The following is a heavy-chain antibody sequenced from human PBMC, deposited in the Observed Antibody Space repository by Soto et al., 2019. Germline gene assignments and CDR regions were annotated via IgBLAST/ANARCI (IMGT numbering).Heavy chain of an antibody. CDR2: ISGSGGST. V-gene: IGHV3-23*01. D-gene: IGHD2-21*01. Sequence: EVQLLETGGGLVQPAGSLRLSCAASGFTFSSYAMSWVRHAPGKGLEWVSAISGSGGSTYYADSVKGRFTISRDNSKNTLYLQMNSLRAENTGVYYSAKYGALVVVNSYSYFDLWGGGTLVTVTS. CDR3: AKYGALVVVNSYSYFDL. J-gene: IGHJ2*01. CDR1: GFTFSSYA.